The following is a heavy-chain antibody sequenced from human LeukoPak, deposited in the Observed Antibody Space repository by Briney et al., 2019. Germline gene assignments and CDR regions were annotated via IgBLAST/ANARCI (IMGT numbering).Heavy chain of an antibody. CDR1: GGSISSYY. J-gene: IGHJ4*02. D-gene: IGHD2-15*01. Sequence: SETLSLTCTVSGGSISSYYWSWIXQPAGKGLEWIGRIYTSGSTNCNPSLKSRVTISVDTSKNQLSLKLSSATAADTAVXYCVVGHNYFDYWGQGTLVTVSS. V-gene: IGHV4-4*07. CDR3: VVGHNYFDY. CDR2: IYTSGST.